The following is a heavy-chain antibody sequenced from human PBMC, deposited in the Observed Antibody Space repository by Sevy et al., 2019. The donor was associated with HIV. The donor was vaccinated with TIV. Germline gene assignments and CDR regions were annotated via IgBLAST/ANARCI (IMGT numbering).Heavy chain of an antibody. D-gene: IGHD5-12*01. CDR1: GGSVSSGSYY. CDR2: IYYSGST. V-gene: IGHV4-61*01. CDR3: ARVRGGYSGFGGFEY. Sequence: SETLSLTCTVSGGSVSSGSYYWSWIRQPPGKGLEWIGNIYYSGSTNHNPSLKRRLTISVDTSKNHFSLKLNSVTAADTAVYYCARVRGGYSGFGGFEYWGQGTLVTVSS. J-gene: IGHJ4*02.